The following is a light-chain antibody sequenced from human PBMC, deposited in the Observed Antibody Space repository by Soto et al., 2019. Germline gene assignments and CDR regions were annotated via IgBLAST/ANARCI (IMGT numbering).Light chain of an antibody. Sequence: EIVLTQSPGTLSLSPGERATLSCRASQSVSGSHLAWYQQKPGQAPRLLIYGASSRTTGIPDRFSGSGSGTDFTLTISRLEPEDFAVYYCQQYGGSHLVTFCGGNKMEIK. V-gene: IGKV3-20*01. CDR1: QSVSGSH. CDR3: QQYGGSHLVT. J-gene: IGKJ4*01. CDR2: GAS.